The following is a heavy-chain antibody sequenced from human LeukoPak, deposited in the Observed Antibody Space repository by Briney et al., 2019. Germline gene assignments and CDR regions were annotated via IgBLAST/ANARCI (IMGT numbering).Heavy chain of an antibody. V-gene: IGHV4-61*01. CDR1: GGSVSSGSYY. Sequence: PSETLSLTCTVSGGSVSSGSYYWSWIRQPPGKGLEWIGYIYYSGSTNYNPSLKSRVTISVDTSKNQFSLKLSSVTAAVTAVYYCARDHTTMVRGVILSTYGMDVWGQGTTVTVSS. D-gene: IGHD3-10*01. CDR2: IYYSGST. J-gene: IGHJ6*02. CDR3: ARDHTTMVRGVILSTYGMDV.